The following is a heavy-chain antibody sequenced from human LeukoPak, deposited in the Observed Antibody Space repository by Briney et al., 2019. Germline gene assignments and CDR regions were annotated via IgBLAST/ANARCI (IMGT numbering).Heavy chain of an antibody. Sequence: SVKVSCKASGYTFTSYAISWVRQAPGQGLEWMGGIIPIFGTANYAQKFQGRVTITADESTSTAYMELSSLRSEDTAVYYCASSSSELFNNWFDPWGQGTLVTVSS. CDR1: GYTFTSYA. CDR3: ASSSSELFNNWFDP. J-gene: IGHJ5*02. D-gene: IGHD2-21*01. CDR2: IIPIFGTA. V-gene: IGHV1-69*13.